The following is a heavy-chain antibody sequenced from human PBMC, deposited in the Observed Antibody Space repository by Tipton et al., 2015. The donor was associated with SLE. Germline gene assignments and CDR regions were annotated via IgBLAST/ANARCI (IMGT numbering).Heavy chain of an antibody. J-gene: IGHJ4*01. CDR1: GYSITSGDY. CDR2: LSHRGST. D-gene: IGHD3-16*02. Sequence: TLSLTCAVSGYSITSGDYWGWIRPPPGKGLEWVGGLSHRGSTYYNPSLKSRVTISTDTSKNEIYLKLTSVTATDTAVYFCARDPLVRSPGAGGFFDLWGHGTLVTVSS. CDR3: ARDPLVRSPGAGGFFDL. V-gene: IGHV4-38-2*02.